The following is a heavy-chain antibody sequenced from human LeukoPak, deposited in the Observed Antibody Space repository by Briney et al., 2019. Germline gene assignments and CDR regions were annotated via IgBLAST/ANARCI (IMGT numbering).Heavy chain of an antibody. Sequence: GGSLRLSCAASGFTFSSYAMHWVRQAPGKGLEWVAVISYDGSNKYYADSVKGRFTISRDNSKNTLYLQMNSLRAEDTAVYYCARGYSSGWYVWYFDLWGRGTLVTVSS. CDR3: ARGYSSGWYVWYFDL. V-gene: IGHV3-30-3*01. CDR1: GFTFSSYA. J-gene: IGHJ2*01. CDR2: ISYDGSNK. D-gene: IGHD6-19*01.